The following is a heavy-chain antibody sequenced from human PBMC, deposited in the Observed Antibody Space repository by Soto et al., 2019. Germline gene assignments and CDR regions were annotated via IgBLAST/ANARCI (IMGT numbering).Heavy chain of an antibody. CDR1: GFSLSTSGVG. V-gene: IGHV2-5*01. CDR3: AHRGKQIAFDY. J-gene: IGHJ4*02. CDR2: IYWNDDK. Sequence: QITLKESGPPLVKPTQTLTLTCTFSGFSLSTSGVGVGWIRQPPGKALEWLALIYWNDDKRYSPSLKSRLTITKDTSKNQVVLTMTNMDPVDTATYYCAHRGKQIAFDYWGQGTLVTVSS. D-gene: IGHD6-13*01.